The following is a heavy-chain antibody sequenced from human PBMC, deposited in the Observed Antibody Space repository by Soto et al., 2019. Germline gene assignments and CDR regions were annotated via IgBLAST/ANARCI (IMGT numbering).Heavy chain of an antibody. Sequence: SETLSLTCTVSGGSISSYYWSWIRQPPGKGLEWIGYIYYSGSTNYNPSLKSRVTISVDTSKNQFSLKLSSVTAADTAVYYCARHKGVVPAANRVNWFDPWGQGTLVTVSS. CDR1: GGSISSYY. CDR2: IYYSGST. D-gene: IGHD2-2*01. J-gene: IGHJ5*02. CDR3: ARHKGVVPAANRVNWFDP. V-gene: IGHV4-59*08.